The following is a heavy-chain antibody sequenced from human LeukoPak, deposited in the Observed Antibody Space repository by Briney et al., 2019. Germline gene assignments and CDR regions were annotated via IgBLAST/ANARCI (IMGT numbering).Heavy chain of an antibody. Sequence: GGSLRLSCAASGFSVSDIYITWVRQAPGKGLEWVSSISSSSSYIYYADSVKGRFTISRDNAKNSLYLQMNSLRAEDTAVYYCARDPGIAVAGTMFWAEYFQHWGQGTLVTVSS. J-gene: IGHJ1*01. CDR1: GFSVSDIY. V-gene: IGHV3-21*01. CDR3: ARDPGIAVAGTMFWAEYFQH. CDR2: ISSSSSYI. D-gene: IGHD6-19*01.